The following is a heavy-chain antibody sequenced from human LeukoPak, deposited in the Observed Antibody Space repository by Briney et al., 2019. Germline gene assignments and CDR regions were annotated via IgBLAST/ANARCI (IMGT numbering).Heavy chain of an antibody. J-gene: IGHJ6*02. CDR1: GYTFTNYA. CDR2: ISAYNGNT. D-gene: IGHD6-19*01. CDR3: ARPNDSGWPLGVMDV. Sequence: ASVKVSCKAPGYTFTNYAISWVRQAPGQGLEWMGWISAYNGNTNYAQKLQGRVTMTTDASTSTAYMELRSLRSDDTAVYYCARPNDSGWPLGVMDVWGQGTTVTVSS. V-gene: IGHV1-18*01.